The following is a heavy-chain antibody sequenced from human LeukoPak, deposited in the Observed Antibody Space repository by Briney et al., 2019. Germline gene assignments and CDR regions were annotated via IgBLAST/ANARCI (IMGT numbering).Heavy chain of an antibody. CDR1: GFTFSSYW. CDR2: LNPDGSRK. CDR3: ARGAYDDSSES. D-gene: IGHD3-3*01. V-gene: IGHV3-7*01. Sequence: HPGGSLRLTCAASGFTFSSYWMTWVRQAPGKGLEWVANLNPDGSRKFYVDSVKGRFTISRDNAKNSLYLQMHSLRAEDTALYYCARGAYDDSSESWGQGTLVTVSS. J-gene: IGHJ5*02.